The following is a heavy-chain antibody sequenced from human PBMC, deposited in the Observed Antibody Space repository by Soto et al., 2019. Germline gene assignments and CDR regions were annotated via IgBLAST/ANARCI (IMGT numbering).Heavy chain of an antibody. CDR1: GFTFSSYA. Sequence: GGSLRLSCAASGFTFSSYAMSWVRQAPGKGLEWVSAISGSGGSTYYADSVKGRFTISRDNSKNTLYLQMNSLRAEDTAVYYCAKDQRYDFWSGYFYYYYYGMDVWGQGTTVTVSS. D-gene: IGHD3-3*01. CDR3: AKDQRYDFWSGYFYYYYYGMDV. V-gene: IGHV3-23*01. CDR2: ISGSGGST. J-gene: IGHJ6*02.